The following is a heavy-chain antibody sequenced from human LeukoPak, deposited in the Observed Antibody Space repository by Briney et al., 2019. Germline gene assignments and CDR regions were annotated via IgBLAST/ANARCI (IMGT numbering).Heavy chain of an antibody. CDR2: FDPEDGET. Sequence: ASVKVSCKVSGYTLTELSMHWVRQAPGKGLEWMGGFDPEDGETIYAQKFRGRVTMTEDTSTDTAYMELSSLRSEDTAVYYCATDLAYVALPGHWGQGTLVTVSS. CDR1: GYTLTELS. J-gene: IGHJ4*02. D-gene: IGHD3-16*01. CDR3: ATDLAYVALPGH. V-gene: IGHV1-24*01.